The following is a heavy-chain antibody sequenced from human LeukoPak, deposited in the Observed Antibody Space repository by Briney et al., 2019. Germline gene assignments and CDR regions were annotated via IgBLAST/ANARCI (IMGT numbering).Heavy chain of an antibody. V-gene: IGHV3-21*01. CDR1: GFTFETYN. D-gene: IGHD2-21*01. J-gene: IGHJ6*03. CDR2: IRSYSSYI. Sequence: PGGSLRLSCLASGFTFETYNINWVRQAPGKGLEWVASIRSYSSYIHYGDSVKGRFTISRDDAKKSVYLQMDSLRADDTAVYYCARFAEVYYIDVWGTGTTVTVSS. CDR3: ARFAEVYYIDV.